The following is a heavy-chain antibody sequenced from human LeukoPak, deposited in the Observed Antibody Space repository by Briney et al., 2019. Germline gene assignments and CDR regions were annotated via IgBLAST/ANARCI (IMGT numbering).Heavy chain of an antibody. CDR3: AKSPRVSRIDY. V-gene: IGHV3-48*01. CDR1: GFTFSSYS. J-gene: IGHJ4*02. D-gene: IGHD2-2*01. Sequence: PGGSLRLSCAGSGFTFSSYSMSWVRQAPGKGLEWLSYISSSSGTIYYADFVKGRFTISRDNAKNTLYLQMNSLGAEDTAVYYCAKSPRVSRIDYWGQGALVTVSS. CDR2: ISSSSGTI.